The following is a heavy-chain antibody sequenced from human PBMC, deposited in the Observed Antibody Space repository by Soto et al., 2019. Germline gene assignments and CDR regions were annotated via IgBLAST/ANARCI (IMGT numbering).Heavy chain of an antibody. CDR1: GGSISSYY. Sequence: SETLSLTCTVSGGSISSYYWSWIRQPPGKGLEWIGYIYYSGSTNYNPSLKSRVTISVDTSKNQFSLKLSSVTAADTAVYYCVRGDFWNELDYWGQGTLVTVSS. J-gene: IGHJ4*02. CDR3: VRGDFWNELDY. CDR2: IYYSGST. V-gene: IGHV4-59*01. D-gene: IGHD3-3*01.